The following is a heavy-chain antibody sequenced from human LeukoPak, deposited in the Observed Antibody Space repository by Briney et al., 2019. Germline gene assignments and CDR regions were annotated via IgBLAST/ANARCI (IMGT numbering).Heavy chain of an antibody. J-gene: IGHJ4*02. D-gene: IGHD3-3*01. CDR1: GFTFSSYS. CDR3: ARGKGRFLEWLPDHYYFDY. V-gene: IGHV3-21*01. CDR2: ISSSSSYI. Sequence: PGGSLRLSCAASGFTFSSYSMNWVRQAPGKGLEWVSSISSSSSYIYYADSVKGRFTISRDNAKNSLYLQMNSLRAEDTAVYYCARGKGRFLEWLPDHYYFDYWGQGTLVTVSS.